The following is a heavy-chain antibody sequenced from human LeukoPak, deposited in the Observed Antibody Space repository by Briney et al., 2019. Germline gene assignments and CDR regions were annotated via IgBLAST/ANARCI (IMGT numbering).Heavy chain of an antibody. V-gene: IGHV4-59*01. D-gene: IGHD5-18*01. CDR1: GGSISSYY. Sequence: SETLSLTCTVWGGSISSYYWSWIRQPPGEGLEGIGYIYYSGSTNYNPSLKSRVPISVDPSKNQFSLTVSYVTAADPAVYYCARMRGYSYDPWGQGILVTVSS. J-gene: IGHJ5*02. CDR2: IYYSGST. CDR3: ARMRGYSYDP.